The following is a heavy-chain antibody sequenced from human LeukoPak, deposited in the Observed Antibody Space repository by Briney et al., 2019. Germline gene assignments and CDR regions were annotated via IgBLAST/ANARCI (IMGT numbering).Heavy chain of an antibody. CDR3: AKRPMSILAYDN. Sequence: GGSLRLSCAASGFTFSSYAMSWVRQAPGKGLEWVSGISGSGGSTYYADSVKGRFTISRDNSKNTVYLQMNSLRAEDTAVYYCAKRPMSILAYDNWGQGTLVIVSS. CDR2: ISGSGGST. D-gene: IGHD3-3*01. J-gene: IGHJ4*02. V-gene: IGHV3-23*01. CDR1: GFTFSSYA.